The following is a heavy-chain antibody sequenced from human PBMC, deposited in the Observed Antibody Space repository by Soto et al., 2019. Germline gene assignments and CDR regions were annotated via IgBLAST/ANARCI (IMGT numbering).Heavy chain of an antibody. CDR2: INAGNGNT. CDR3: ARGITLPTPLDY. J-gene: IGHJ4*02. Sequence: SVKVSCKASGYTFTSYSMHWVHHAPGQRLEWMGWINAGNGNTKYSQKFQGRVTITRDTSASTAYMELSSLRSEDTAVYYCARGITLPTPLDYWGQGTLVTVS. D-gene: IGHD1-20*01. V-gene: IGHV1-3*01. CDR1: GYTFTSYS.